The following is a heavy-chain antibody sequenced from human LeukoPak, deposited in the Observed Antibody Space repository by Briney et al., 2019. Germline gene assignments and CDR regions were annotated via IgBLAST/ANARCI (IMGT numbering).Heavy chain of an antibody. CDR2: IYYSGST. CDR3: ARAAIVLMVYAPYMDV. Sequence: PSETLSLTCTVSGGSISSGGYYWSWIRQHPGKGLEWIGYIYYSGSTYYNPSLKSRVTISVDMSKNQFSLKLSSVTAADTAVYYCARAAIVLMVYAPYMDVWGKGTTVTVSS. J-gene: IGHJ6*03. D-gene: IGHD2-8*01. CDR1: GGSISSGGYY. V-gene: IGHV4-31*03.